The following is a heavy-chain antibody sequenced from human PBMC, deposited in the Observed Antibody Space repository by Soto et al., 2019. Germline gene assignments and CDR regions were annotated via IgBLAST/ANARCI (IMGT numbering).Heavy chain of an antibody. CDR2: ISGSGSST. J-gene: IGHJ4*02. CDR1: GFTFNNYG. CDR3: AKDGYADSVGRRFDF. Sequence: EVQVLASGGGLVQPGGSLRLSCAASGFTFNNYGMSWVRQTPEKGLEWVSAISGSGSSTYYADSVRGRFTISRDNFKNTLYLQMNSLRAEDTAVHYCAKDGYADSVGRRFDFWAPGTLVTVSS. V-gene: IGHV3-23*01. D-gene: IGHD4-17*01.